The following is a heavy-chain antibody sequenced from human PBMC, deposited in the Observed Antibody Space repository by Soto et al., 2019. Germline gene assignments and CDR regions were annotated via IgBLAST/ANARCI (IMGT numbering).Heavy chain of an antibody. V-gene: IGHV4-34*01. J-gene: IGHJ4*02. CDR2: INHSGST. D-gene: IGHD5-12*01. Sequence: LSLTCAVYGGSFSGYYWSWIRQPPGKGLEWIGEINHSGSTNYNPSLKSRATISVDTSKNQFSLKLSSVTAADTAVYYCARGRVSVNMVATEGFDYWGQGTLVTVSS. CDR3: ARGRVSVNMVATEGFDY. CDR1: GGSFSGYY.